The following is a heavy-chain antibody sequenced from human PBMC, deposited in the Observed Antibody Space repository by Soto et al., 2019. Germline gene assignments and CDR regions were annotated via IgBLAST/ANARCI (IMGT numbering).Heavy chain of an antibody. V-gene: IGHV3-11*05. CDR1: GFTFSDYY. D-gene: IGHD6-13*01. CDR2: ISSSTSHT. Sequence: QVQLVESGGGLVKPGGSLRLSCAVSGFTFSDYYMTWIRQAPGKGLEWVSYISSSTSHTNYAASVKGRFTISRDNAKNSLFLQMNSLRAGDTAVYYGARGRGAAADYFVFWGQATLVTVSS. J-gene: IGHJ4*02. CDR3: ARGRGAAADYFVF.